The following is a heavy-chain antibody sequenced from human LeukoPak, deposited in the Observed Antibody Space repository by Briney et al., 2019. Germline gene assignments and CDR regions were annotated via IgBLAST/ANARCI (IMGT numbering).Heavy chain of an antibody. CDR2: IKYDESEI. V-gene: IGHV3-7*03. J-gene: IGHJ4*02. CDR3: ARVGLAALYSREYYFDY. CDR1: GFTFSSFW. D-gene: IGHD2-15*01. Sequence: PGGSLRLSCAASGFTFSSFWMGWVRQAPGKGLEWVASIKYDESEIHYVDSVKGRFTISRDNAKNSLYLQMNSLRAEDTAVYYCARVGLAALYSREYYFDYWGQGTLVTVSS.